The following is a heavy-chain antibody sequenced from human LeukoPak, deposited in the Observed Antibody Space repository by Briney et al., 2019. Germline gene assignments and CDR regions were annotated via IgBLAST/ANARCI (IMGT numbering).Heavy chain of an antibody. J-gene: IGHJ4*02. V-gene: IGHV3-30-3*01. CDR3: ARDKNFGVIGGVIMGY. CDR2: ISYDGINE. D-gene: IGHD3-10*01. CDR1: GFTFSSHW. Sequence: PGGSLRLSCAASGFTFSSHWMYWVRQAPGKGLEWVAVISYDGINEYYADSVRGRFSISRDNSKSTLYLQMNSLRVEDTAMYYCARDKNFGVIGGVIMGYWGQGILVTISS.